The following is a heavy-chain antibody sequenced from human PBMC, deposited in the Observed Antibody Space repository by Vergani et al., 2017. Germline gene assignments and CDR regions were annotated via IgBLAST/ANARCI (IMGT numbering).Heavy chain of an antibody. D-gene: IGHD5-12*01. CDR1: GYTFTGYY. CDR2: INPNSGGT. Sequence: QVQLVQSGAEVKKPGASVKVSCKASGYTFTGYYMHWVRQAPGQGLEWMGWINPNSGGTNYAQKFQGRVTMTRDTSISTAYSELSRLRSDDTAVYYCARDRKVPEDRMATINWFDPWGQGTLVTVSS. J-gene: IGHJ5*02. V-gene: IGHV1-2*02. CDR3: ARDRKVPEDRMATINWFDP.